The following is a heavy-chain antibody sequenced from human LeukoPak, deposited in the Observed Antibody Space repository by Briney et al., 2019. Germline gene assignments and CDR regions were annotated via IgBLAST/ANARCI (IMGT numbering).Heavy chain of an antibody. CDR1: GGSISSGGYY. J-gene: IGHJ5*02. Sequence: SETLSLTCTVSGGSISSGGYYWSWIRQHPGKGLEWIGYIYYSGSTYYNPSLKSRVTISVDTSKNLFSLKLSSVTAADTAVYYCARNDYMFGFDPWGQGTLVTVSS. V-gene: IGHV4-31*03. CDR3: ARNDYMFGFDP. D-gene: IGHD4-11*01. CDR2: IYYSGST.